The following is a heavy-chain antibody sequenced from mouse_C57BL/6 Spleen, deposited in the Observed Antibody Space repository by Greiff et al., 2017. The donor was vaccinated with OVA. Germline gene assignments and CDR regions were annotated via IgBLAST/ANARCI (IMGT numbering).Heavy chain of an antibody. D-gene: IGHD3-2*02. CDR2: IDPSDSYT. CDR3: AKGGSGYVGY. J-gene: IGHJ2*01. CDR1: GYTFTSYW. V-gene: IGHV1-69*01. Sequence: QVQLQQPGAELVMPGASVKLSCKASGYTFTSYWMHWVKQRPGQGLEWIGEIDPSDSYTNYNQKFKGKSTLTVDKSSSTAYMQLSSLTSEDSAVYYCAKGGSGYVGYWGQGTTLTVSS.